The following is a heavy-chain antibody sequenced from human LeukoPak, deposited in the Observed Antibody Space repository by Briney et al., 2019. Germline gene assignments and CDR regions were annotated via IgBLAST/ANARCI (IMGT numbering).Heavy chain of an antibody. V-gene: IGHV3-64*01. J-gene: IGHJ3*02. Sequence: PGGSLRLSCAASGFTFSSYAMSWVRQAPGKGLEYVSAISSNGGSTYYANSVKGRFTISRDNSKNTLYVQMGSLRAEDMAVYYCARDIGSGGAFDIWGQGTMVTVSS. D-gene: IGHD2-15*01. CDR1: GFTFSSYA. CDR2: ISSNGGST. CDR3: ARDIGSGGAFDI.